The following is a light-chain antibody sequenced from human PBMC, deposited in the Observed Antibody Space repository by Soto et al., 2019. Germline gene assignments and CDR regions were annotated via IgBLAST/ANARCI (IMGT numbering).Light chain of an antibody. CDR2: EVT. CDR3: SSYTTSTTVI. CDR1: SSDIGNFNY. J-gene: IGLJ2*01. Sequence: QSLLTQPASVSGSPGQSITISCAGTSSDIGNFNYVSWYQQHPGNVPKLMIYEVTNRPSGVSNRFSGSKSGNTASLTISGLQAEDEADYYCSSYTTSTTVIFGGGTKLTVL. V-gene: IGLV2-14*01.